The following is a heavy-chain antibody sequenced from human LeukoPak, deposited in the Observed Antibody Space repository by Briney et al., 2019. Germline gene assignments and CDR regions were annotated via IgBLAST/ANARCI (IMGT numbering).Heavy chain of an antibody. Sequence: GASVKVSCKASGGTFSSYAISWVRQAPGQGLEWMGGIIPIFGTANYAQKFQGRVTITADESTSTAYMELSSLRSEDTAVYYCASRWMAPAGTELGGFDYWGQGTLVTVSS. CDR1: GGTFSSYA. CDR2: IIPIFGTA. V-gene: IGHV1-69*13. D-gene: IGHD6-13*01. CDR3: ASRWMAPAGTELGGFDY. J-gene: IGHJ4*02.